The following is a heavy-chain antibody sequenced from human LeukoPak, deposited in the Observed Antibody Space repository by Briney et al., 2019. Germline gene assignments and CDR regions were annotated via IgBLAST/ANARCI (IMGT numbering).Heavy chain of an antibody. V-gene: IGHV3-23*01. CDR3: AKDEYSSSWYGAYYYGMDV. J-gene: IGHJ6*02. CDR1: GFTFSIYA. D-gene: IGHD6-13*01. CDR2: ISGSGGST. Sequence: PGGSLRLSCAASGFTFSIYAMSWVRQAPGKGLEWVSAISGSGGSTYYADSVKGRFIISRDNSKNTLYLQMNSLRAEDTAVYYCAKDEYSSSWYGAYYYGMDVWGQGTTVTVSS.